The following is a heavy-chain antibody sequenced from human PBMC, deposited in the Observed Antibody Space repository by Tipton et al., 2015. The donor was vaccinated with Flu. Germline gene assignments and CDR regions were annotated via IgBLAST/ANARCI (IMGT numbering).Heavy chain of an antibody. J-gene: IGHJ3*02. D-gene: IGHD5-24*01. CDR2: ISAYNGDT. CDR3: ARDGAGYNGAFDM. CDR1: GYSFTTHI. V-gene: IGHV1-18*01. Sequence: QVQLVQSGAEVKKPGASVKVSCKASGYSFTTHIVNWVRQAPGQGLEWMGWISAYNGDTNYARKFQGRFIMTTDTSTSTAYMELRSLTSDDTAVYYCARDGAGYNGAFDMWGQGTMVTVSS.